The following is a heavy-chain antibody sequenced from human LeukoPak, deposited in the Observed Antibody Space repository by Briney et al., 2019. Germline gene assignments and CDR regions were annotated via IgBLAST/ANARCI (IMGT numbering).Heavy chain of an antibody. Sequence: PGGSLRLSCAASGFTFSSYEMNWVRQAPGKGLEWVSYISNSGSTIYYTDSVKGRFTISRDNAKNSLYLQMNSLRADDTAVYYCARDRDWNFDYWGQGTLVTVSS. V-gene: IGHV3-48*03. D-gene: IGHD3/OR15-3a*01. CDR1: GFTFSSYE. J-gene: IGHJ4*02. CDR3: ARDRDWNFDY. CDR2: ISNSGSTI.